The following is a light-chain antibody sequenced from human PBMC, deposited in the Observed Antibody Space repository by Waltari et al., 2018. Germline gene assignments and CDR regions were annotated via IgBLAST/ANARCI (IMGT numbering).Light chain of an antibody. V-gene: IGKV3-15*01. Sequence: EIVMTQSPATLSVSTGETATLSCRSSQSVSSNVAWYQKKPGQAPRPLIYDASTRATSIPAKFRGSGSGTEFTLTISSLQSEDFAVYYCQQYNRWPPITFGHGTRLEIK. J-gene: IGKJ5*01. CDR3: QQYNRWPPIT. CDR2: DAS. CDR1: QSVSSN.